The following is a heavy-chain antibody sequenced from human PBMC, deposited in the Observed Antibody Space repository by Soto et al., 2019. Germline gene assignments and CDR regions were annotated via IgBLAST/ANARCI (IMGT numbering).Heavy chain of an antibody. CDR2: IWYDGSNK. CDR1: GFTFSSYG. D-gene: IGHD3-10*01. Sequence: GGSLRLSCAASGFTFSSYGMHWVRQAPGKGLEWVAVIWYDGSNKYYADSVKGRFTISRDNSKNTLYLQMNSLRAEDTAVYYCARDRGVSYAFDIWGQGTMVTVSS. J-gene: IGHJ3*02. CDR3: ARDRGVSYAFDI. V-gene: IGHV3-33*01.